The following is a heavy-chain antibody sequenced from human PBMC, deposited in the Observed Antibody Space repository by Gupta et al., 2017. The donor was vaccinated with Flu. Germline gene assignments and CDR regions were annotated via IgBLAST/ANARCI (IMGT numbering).Heavy chain of an antibody. CDR2: ISWNSGTI. J-gene: IGHJ6*02. V-gene: IGHV3-9*01. Sequence: GEVLDGVTGISWNSGTIGDAHSVKCRFTISRDNAKNSLHLQMNSLRAEDTALYYCSGEYEFWSSKEYGNGMDVWGQGTTVTVSS. D-gene: IGHD3-3*01. CDR3: SGEYEFWSSKEYGNGMDV.